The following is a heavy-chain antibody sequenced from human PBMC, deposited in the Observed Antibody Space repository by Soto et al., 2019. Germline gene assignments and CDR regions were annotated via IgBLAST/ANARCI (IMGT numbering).Heavy chain of an antibody. CDR2: ISYDGSNK. J-gene: IGHJ6*03. CDR1: GFTFSSYA. CDR3: ARDTGPDYGDFYYYYYYMDV. D-gene: IGHD4-17*01. Sequence: PGGSLRLSCAASGFTFSSYAMHWVRQAPGKGLEWVAVISYDGSNKYYADSVKGRFTISRDNSKNTLYLQMNSLRAEDTAVYYCARDTGPDYGDFYYYYYYMDVWGKGTTVTVSS. V-gene: IGHV3-30-3*01.